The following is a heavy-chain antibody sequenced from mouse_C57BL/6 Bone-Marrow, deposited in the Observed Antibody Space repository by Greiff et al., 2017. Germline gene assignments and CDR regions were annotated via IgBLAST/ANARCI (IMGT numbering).Heavy chain of an antibody. Sequence: HLVESGPELVKPGASVKISCKASGYSFTDYNMNWVKQSNGKSLEWIGVIKPNYGTTSYNQKFKGKATLTVDQSSSTAYMQLNSLTAEDSAVYYCARGSYGPWFAYWGQGTLVTVSA. CDR3: ARGSYGPWFAY. D-gene: IGHD1-2*01. CDR2: IKPNYGTT. J-gene: IGHJ3*01. V-gene: IGHV1-39*01. CDR1: GYSFTDYN.